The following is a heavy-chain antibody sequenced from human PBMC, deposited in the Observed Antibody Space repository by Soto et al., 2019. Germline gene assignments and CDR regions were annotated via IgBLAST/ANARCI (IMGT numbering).Heavy chain of an antibody. CDR3: ASWVNMITFGGVT. D-gene: IGHD3-16*01. CDR2: IYYSGST. CDR1: GGSISSSSYY. Sequence: QLQLQESGPGLVKPSETLSLTCTVSGGSISSSSYYWGWIRQPPGKGLEWIGSIYYSGSTYYNPSLKSRVTISVDTSKNQFSLKLSSVTAADTAVYYCASWVNMITFGGVTWGQGTLVTVSS. J-gene: IGHJ5*02. V-gene: IGHV4-39*01.